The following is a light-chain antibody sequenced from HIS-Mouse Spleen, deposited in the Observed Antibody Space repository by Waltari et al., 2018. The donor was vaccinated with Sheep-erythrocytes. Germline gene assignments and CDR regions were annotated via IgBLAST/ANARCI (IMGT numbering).Light chain of an antibody. CDR3: CSYAGSSTYVV. CDR1: SSDVGSYNL. CDR2: EGS. Sequence: QSALTQPASVSGSPGQSIPIPCTGNSSDVGSYNLVSWYQQHPGKAPKLMIYEGSKRPSGVSHRFSGSKSGNTASPTISGLQAEDEADYYCCSYAGSSTYVVFGGGTKLTVL. V-gene: IGLV2-23*01. J-gene: IGLJ2*01.